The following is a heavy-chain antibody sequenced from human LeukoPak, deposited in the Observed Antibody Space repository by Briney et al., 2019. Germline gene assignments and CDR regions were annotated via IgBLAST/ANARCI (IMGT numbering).Heavy chain of an antibody. CDR1: GGTFSSYA. CDR2: IIPIFGTA. Sequence: SVKVSCKASGGTFSSYAISWVRQAPGQGLEWMGGIIPIFGTANYAQKFQGRVTITADESTSTAYMELSSLRSEDTAVYYCARPRVGPWAFGIWGQGTMVTVSS. J-gene: IGHJ3*02. V-gene: IGHV1-69*01. D-gene: IGHD1-26*01. CDR3: ARPRVGPWAFGI.